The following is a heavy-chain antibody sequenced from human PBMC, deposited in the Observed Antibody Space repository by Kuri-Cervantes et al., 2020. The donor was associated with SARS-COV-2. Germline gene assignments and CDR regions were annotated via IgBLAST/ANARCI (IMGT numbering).Heavy chain of an antibody. V-gene: IGHV3-21*01. Sequence: GGSLRLSCAASGFTFSSYSMNWVRQAPGKGLEWVSSISSSSSYIYYADSVKGRFTISRDNAKNSLHLQMNSLRTEDTAVYYCARDQHGIVVVVAAIEYWGQGTLVTVSS. J-gene: IGHJ4*02. CDR2: ISSSSSYI. D-gene: IGHD2-15*01. CDR1: GFTFSSYS. CDR3: ARDQHGIVVVVAAIEY.